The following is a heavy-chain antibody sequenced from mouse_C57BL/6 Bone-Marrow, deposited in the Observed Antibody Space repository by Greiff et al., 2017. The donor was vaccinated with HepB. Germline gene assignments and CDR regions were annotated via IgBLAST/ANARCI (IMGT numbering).Heavy chain of an antibody. CDR1: GFNIKDDY. D-gene: IGHD1-1*01. CDR2: IDPENGDT. V-gene: IGHV14-4*01. Sequence: VQLQQSGAELVRPGASVKLSCTASGFNIKDDYMHWVKQRPEQGLEWIGWIDPENGDTEYASKFQGKATITADTSSNTAYLQLSSLTSDDTAVYYCTTVVATNFDYWGQGTTLTVSS. CDR3: TTVVATNFDY. J-gene: IGHJ2*01.